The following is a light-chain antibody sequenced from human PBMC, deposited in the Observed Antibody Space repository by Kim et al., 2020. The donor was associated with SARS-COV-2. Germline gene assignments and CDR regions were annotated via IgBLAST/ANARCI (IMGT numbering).Light chain of an antibody. Sequence: VAPGQTASITCSGDKLGDKYACWYQQKPGQSPVLVIYQDSKRPSGIPERFSGSNSGNTATMTISGTQAMDEADYYCQAWDSSTGVFGGGTQLTVL. CDR2: QDS. CDR3: QAWDSSTGV. V-gene: IGLV3-1*01. CDR1: KLGDKY. J-gene: IGLJ2*01.